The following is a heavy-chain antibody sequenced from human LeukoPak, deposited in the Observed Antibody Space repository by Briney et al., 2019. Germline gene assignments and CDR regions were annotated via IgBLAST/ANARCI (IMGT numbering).Heavy chain of an antibody. CDR2: INPSGGST. D-gene: IGHD2-15*01. J-gene: IGHJ4*02. CDR1: GDTFTSHY. Sequence: ASVKVSCKASGDTFTSHYMHWVRQAPGQGLEWMGIINPSGGSTSSAQKFQGRVTMTTDTSTSTAYMELRSLRSDDTAVYYCARADYCSGGSCYSGNFDYWGQGTLVTVSS. V-gene: IGHV1-46*01. CDR3: ARADYCSGGSCYSGNFDY.